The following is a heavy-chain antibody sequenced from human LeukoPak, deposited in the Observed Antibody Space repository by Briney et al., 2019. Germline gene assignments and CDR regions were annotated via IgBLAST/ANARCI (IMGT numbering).Heavy chain of an antibody. V-gene: IGHV3-30*04. J-gene: IGHJ4*02. CDR2: ISYDGSNE. CDR3: AKIHCSGGRCYSGAYYFDY. Sequence: PGGSLRLSCAASGFTFSSYVMHWVRQAPGKGLEWVAIISYDGSNEYYADSVKGRFTISRDNSKNTVYLQMNSLRPEDTAVYYCAKIHCSGGRCYSGAYYFDYWGRGTLLTVSS. D-gene: IGHD2-15*01. CDR1: GFTFSSYV.